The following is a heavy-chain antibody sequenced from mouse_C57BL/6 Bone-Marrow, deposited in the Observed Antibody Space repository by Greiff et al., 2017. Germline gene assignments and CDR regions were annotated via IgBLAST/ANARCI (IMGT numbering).Heavy chain of an antibody. CDR3: ARSNSNRGFAY. Sequence: VQLQQSGPELVKPGASVKIPCKASGYTFTDYNMDWVKQSHGKSLEWIGDINPNNGGTIYNQKFKGKATLTVDKSSSTAYMELRSLTSEDTAVYYCARSNSNRGFAYWGQGTLVTVSA. J-gene: IGHJ3*01. CDR1: GYTFTDYN. V-gene: IGHV1-18*01. D-gene: IGHD2-5*01. CDR2: INPNNGGT.